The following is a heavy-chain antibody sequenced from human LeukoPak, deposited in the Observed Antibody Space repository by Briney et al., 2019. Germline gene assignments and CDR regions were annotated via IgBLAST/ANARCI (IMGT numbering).Heavy chain of an antibody. CDR3: ARGIDGDTAGAYYYYYMDV. CDR2: INPSGGST. CDR1: GYTFTSYY. D-gene: IGHD4-17*01. Sequence: ASVKVSCKASGYTFTSYYMHWVRQAPGQGLEWMGIINPSGGSTSYAQKFQGRVTMTRDMSTSTVYMELSSLRSDDTAVYYCARGIDGDTAGAYYYYYMDVWGKGTTVTVSS. J-gene: IGHJ6*03. V-gene: IGHV1-46*01.